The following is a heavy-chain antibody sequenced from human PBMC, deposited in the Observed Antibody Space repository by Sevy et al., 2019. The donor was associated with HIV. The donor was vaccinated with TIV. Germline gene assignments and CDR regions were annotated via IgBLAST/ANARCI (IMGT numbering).Heavy chain of an antibody. D-gene: IGHD2-21*02. V-gene: IGHV4-38-2*01. Sequence: SETLSLTCGVSNFSISSGYYWGWIRQTPGKGLEWIGNTYHGGSTYYNPSLKSRVAISVDTSTNKLSLRLSPVTAADTAVYYCARQSGGDRLDYYGMDVWGQGTTVTVSS. CDR3: ARQSGGDRLDYYGMDV. J-gene: IGHJ6*02. CDR2: TYHGGST. CDR1: NFSISSGYY.